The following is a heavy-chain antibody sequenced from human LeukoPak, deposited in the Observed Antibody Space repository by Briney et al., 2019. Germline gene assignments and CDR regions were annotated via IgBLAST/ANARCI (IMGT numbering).Heavy chain of an antibody. CDR1: GFTVSSNY. J-gene: IGHJ6*04. Sequence: GGSLRLSCAASGFTVSSNYMSWVRQAPGKRLEWVSLLYSGGRTYYADSVKGRFTISRDNSKNTLFLQMNSLRAEDTAVYYCARDRHVTGVYYYMDVWGKGTTVTVSS. D-gene: IGHD1-1*01. CDR3: ARDRHVTGVYYYMDV. V-gene: IGHV3-53*01. CDR2: LYSGGRT.